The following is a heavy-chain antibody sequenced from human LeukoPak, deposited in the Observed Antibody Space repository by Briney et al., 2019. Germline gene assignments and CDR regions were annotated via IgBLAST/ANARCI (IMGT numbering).Heavy chain of an antibody. V-gene: IGHV3-53*01. CDR1: GFTVSSNY. Sequence: GGSLRLSCAASGFTVSSNYMSWVRQAPGKGLEWVSVIYSGGSTYSADSVKGRFTISRGNSKNTLYLQMNSLRAEDTAVYYCARDSNYDTSGHYYWGQGTLVTVSS. J-gene: IGHJ4*02. CDR2: IYSGGST. CDR3: ARDSNYDTSGHYY. D-gene: IGHD3-22*01.